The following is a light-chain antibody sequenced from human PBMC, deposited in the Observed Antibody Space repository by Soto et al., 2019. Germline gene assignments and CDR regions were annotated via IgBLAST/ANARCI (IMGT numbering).Light chain of an antibody. V-gene: IGKV3-20*01. CDR2: GAS. CDR3: QQYGSSLRT. CDR1: QSVTTQ. Sequence: EIVMTQSPATLSVSPGERATLSCRASQSVTTQLAWYQQKPGQAPRLIIHGASSRATGIPDRFSGSGSGTDFTLTISRLEPEDFAVYYCQQYGSSLRTFGQGTKVDIK. J-gene: IGKJ1*01.